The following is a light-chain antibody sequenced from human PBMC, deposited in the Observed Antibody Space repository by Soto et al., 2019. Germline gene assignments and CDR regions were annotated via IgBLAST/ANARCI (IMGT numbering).Light chain of an antibody. V-gene: IGLV2-14*03. CDR1: SSDIGAHNF. Sequence: LTQPASVSGSPGQAITVSCSGTSSDIGAHNFVSWYQQHPGKAPKLIIYEVINRPSGVSDRFSGSKSGNTASLTISGLQSEDEADYYCNSYTTSNTFVFGSGTKVPSS. CDR2: EVI. CDR3: NSYTTSNTFV. J-gene: IGLJ6*01.